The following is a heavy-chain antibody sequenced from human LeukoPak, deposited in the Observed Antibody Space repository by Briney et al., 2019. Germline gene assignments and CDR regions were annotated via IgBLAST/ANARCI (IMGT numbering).Heavy chain of an antibody. Sequence: SETLSLTCTVSVGSISSSSYYWGWIRQPPGNGLEWIGNIYFNGNSCYNSSLESRITISLDTSKNQFSLKQPSVTAADTAVHYCERHSTYRGTCYSLDFWGQGTLVSVNS. D-gene: IGHD2-15*01. V-gene: IGHV4-39*01. CDR3: ERHSTYRGTCYSLDF. CDR1: VGSISSSSYY. CDR2: IYFNGNS. J-gene: IGHJ4*02.